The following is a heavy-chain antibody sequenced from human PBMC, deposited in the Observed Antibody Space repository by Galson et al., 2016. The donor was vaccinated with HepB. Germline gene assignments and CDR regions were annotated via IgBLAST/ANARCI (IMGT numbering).Heavy chain of an antibody. J-gene: IGHJ4*02. D-gene: IGHD6-13*01. CDR2: IHYSGST. V-gene: IGHV4-31*03. CDR1: GGSISSGGYS. CDR3: ATYSSSWYYFDY. Sequence: TLSLTCTVSGGSISSGGYSWSWVRQSPGKGLEWIGNIHYSGSTYNNPSLQSRVTISVDTSKNQFSLKLSSVTAGDTAVYYCATYSSSWYYFDYWGQGTQVTVSS.